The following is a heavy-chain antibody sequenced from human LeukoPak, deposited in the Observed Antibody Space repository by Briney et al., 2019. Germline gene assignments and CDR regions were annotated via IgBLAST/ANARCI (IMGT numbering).Heavy chain of an antibody. CDR3: AKGTIGGYSYGYLDY. CDR2: ISYDGSNK. CDR1: GFTFSSYG. V-gene: IGHV3-30*18. D-gene: IGHD5-18*01. J-gene: IGHJ4*02. Sequence: GGSLRLSCAASGFTFSSYGIHWVRQAPGKGLEWVAFISYDGSNKYYADSVKGRFNISRDNSKNTLYLQMNSLRAEDTAVYYCAKGTIGGYSYGYLDYWGQGTLVTVSS.